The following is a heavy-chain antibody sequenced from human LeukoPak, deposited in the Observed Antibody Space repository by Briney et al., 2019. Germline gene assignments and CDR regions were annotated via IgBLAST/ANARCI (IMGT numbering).Heavy chain of an antibody. CDR2: INPNSGGT. CDR3: ARGLGDTAMVDY. J-gene: IGHJ4*02. CDR1: GYTFTCYY. V-gene: IGHV1-2*02. D-gene: IGHD5-18*01. Sequence: ASVKVSCKASGYTFTCYYMHWVRQAPGQGLEWMGWINPNSGGTNYAQKFQGRVTMTRDTSISTAYMELSRLRSDDTAVYYCARGLGDTAMVDYWGQGTLVTVSS.